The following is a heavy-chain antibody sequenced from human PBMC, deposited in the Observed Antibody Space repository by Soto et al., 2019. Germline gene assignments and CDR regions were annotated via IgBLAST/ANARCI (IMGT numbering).Heavy chain of an antibody. J-gene: IGHJ5*02. D-gene: IGHD3-3*02. CDR3: AREILASGYHNWFDP. CDR2: ISGSGGST. Sequence: GGSLRLSCAASGFTFSSYAMSWVRQAPGKGLEWVSAISGSGGSTYYADSVKGRFTISRDNSKNTLYLQMNSLRAEDTAVYYCAREILASGYHNWFDPWGQGTLVTVSS. CDR1: GFTFSSYA. V-gene: IGHV3-23*01.